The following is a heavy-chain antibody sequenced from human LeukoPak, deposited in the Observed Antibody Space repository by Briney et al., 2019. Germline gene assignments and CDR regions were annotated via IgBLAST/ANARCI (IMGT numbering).Heavy chain of an antibody. Sequence: SETLSLTCAVYGGSFSGYYWSWIRQPPGKGLEWIGYIYYSGSTYYNPSLKSRVTISADTSKNQFSLKLSSVTAADTAVYYCAREGYSSGWHSGDAFDIWGQGTMVTVSS. CDR3: AREGYSSGWHSGDAFDI. J-gene: IGHJ3*02. V-gene: IGHV4-30-4*08. CDR2: IYYSGST. CDR1: GGSFSGYY. D-gene: IGHD6-19*01.